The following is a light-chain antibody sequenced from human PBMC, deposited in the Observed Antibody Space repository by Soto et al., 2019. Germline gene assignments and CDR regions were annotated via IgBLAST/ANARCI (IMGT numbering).Light chain of an antibody. CDR1: QSVTSSF. V-gene: IGKV3-20*01. Sequence: EIVLTQSPGTLSLSLGERATLSCRASQSVTSSFLAWYQQKPGQAPRLRIYGASSRATGIPDRFSGSGSGTDFTLTISRLEPEDFAVYYCQQYGSSPWTFGQGTKVEIK. J-gene: IGKJ1*01. CDR2: GAS. CDR3: QQYGSSPWT.